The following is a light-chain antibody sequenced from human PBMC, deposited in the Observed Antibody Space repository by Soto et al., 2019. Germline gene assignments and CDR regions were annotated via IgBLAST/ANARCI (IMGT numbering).Light chain of an antibody. CDR1: SSDVGGYNY. Sequence: QSVLTQPASVSGSPGQSITNSCSGTSSDVGGYNYVSWYQQHPGKAPKLIIFDVSNRPSGVSNRFSGSRSANTASLTISGLQAEDEANYYCSSYTGSSPLVIFGGGTKLTVL. CDR3: SSYTGSSPLVI. V-gene: IGLV2-14*03. J-gene: IGLJ2*01. CDR2: DVS.